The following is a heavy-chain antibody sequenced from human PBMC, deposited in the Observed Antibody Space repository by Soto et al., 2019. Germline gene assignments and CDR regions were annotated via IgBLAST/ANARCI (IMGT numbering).Heavy chain of an antibody. D-gene: IGHD3-3*01. V-gene: IGHV3-30-3*01. Sequence: PGGSLRLSCAASGFTFSSYAMHWVRQAPGKGLEWVAVISYDASNKYYADSVKGRFTISRDNSKHTLYLQMNSLRAEDTAVYYCARDFGDFWSGYYDYWGQGTLVAVAS. CDR2: ISYDASNK. CDR3: ARDFGDFWSGYYDY. CDR1: GFTFSSYA. J-gene: IGHJ4*02.